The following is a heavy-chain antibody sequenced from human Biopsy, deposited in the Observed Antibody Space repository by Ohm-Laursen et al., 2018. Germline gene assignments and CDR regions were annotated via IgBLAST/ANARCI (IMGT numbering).Heavy chain of an antibody. D-gene: IGHD1-1*01. V-gene: IGHV3-9*01. J-gene: IGHJ6*02. CDR3: AKDVRVKVQLDGMDV. CDR2: ISWHSGSR. CDR1: GFTFDDYA. Sequence: SLRLSCTASGFTFDDYAMHWVRQAPGRGLEWVSGISWHSGSRGYADSVKGRFTISRDNAKKLLYLQMNSLRAEDTALYYCAKDVRVKVQLDGMDVWGQGTTVTASS.